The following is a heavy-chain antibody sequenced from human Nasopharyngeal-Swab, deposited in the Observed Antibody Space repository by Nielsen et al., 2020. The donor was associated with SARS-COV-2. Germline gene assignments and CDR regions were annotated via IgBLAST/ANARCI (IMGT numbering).Heavy chain of an antibody. CDR2: IGGSGRPT. J-gene: IGHJ4*02. CDR3: ARVWGRDYGSGSLTPTDY. Sequence: GESLKISCEASGFVFSNYGLTWVRQARGKGLEWVSGIGGSGRPTSYADSVKGRFTISRDNAKNSLYLQMNSLRAEDTAVYYCARVWGRDYGSGSLTPTDYWGQGTLVTVSS. D-gene: IGHD3-10*01. V-gene: IGHV3-21*01. CDR1: GFVFSNYG.